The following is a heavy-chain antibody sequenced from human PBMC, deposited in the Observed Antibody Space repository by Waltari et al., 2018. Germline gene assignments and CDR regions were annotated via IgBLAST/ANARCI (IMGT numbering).Heavy chain of an antibody. CDR1: GFTFSSYA. V-gene: IGHV3-23*01. J-gene: IGHJ4*02. Sequence: EVQLLESGGGLVQPGGSLRLSCAASGFTFSSYAMSWVRQAPGQGLEWVSAISGSGGSTYYADSVKGRFTISRDNSKNTLYLQMNSLRAEDTAVYYCAKDGYYYDSSGYYSGFDYWGQGTLVTVSS. D-gene: IGHD3-22*01. CDR2: ISGSGGST. CDR3: AKDGYYYDSSGYYSGFDY.